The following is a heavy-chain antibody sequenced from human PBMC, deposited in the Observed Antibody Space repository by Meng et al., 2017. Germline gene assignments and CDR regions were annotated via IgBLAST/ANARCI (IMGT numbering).Heavy chain of an antibody. CDR3: ARDWRY. V-gene: IGHV3-53*02. D-gene: IGHD1-1*01. J-gene: IGHJ4*02. CDR2: IYSVGST. Sequence: EVPLVETGGGLIPPGGYMRLSFAASGFTVSSNYMSWVRQAPGKGLEWVSVIYSVGSTYYADSVKGRFTISRDNSKNTLYLQMNSLRAEDTAVYYCARDWRYWGQGTLVTVSS. CDR1: GFTVSSNY.